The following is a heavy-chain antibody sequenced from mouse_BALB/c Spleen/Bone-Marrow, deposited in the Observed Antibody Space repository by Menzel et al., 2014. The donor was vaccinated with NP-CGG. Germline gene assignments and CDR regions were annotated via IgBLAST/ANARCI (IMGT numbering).Heavy chain of an antibody. CDR3: ARGPEYAMDY. CDR1: GYSFTGYI. J-gene: IGHJ4*01. V-gene: IGHV1-25*01. Sequence: VHVKQSGPELVKPGASMKISCKASGYSFTGYIMNWVKQSPGKNLEWIGLINPYNGGTSYNQKFKGKATLTVDKSSSTAYMGLLSLTSEDSAVYYCARGPEYAMDYWGQGTSVTVSS. CDR2: INPYNGGT.